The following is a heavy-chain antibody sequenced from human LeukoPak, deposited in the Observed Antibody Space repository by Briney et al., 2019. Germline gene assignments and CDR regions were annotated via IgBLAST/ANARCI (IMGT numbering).Heavy chain of an antibody. CDR3: ARGTGAGYYFDY. Sequence: ASVKVSCKASGYTFTSYYMHWVRQAPAQGLEWMGIINPSGGSTSYAQKFQGRVTMTRDMSTSTVYMELSSLRSEDTAVYYCARGTGAGYYFDYWGQGTLVTVSS. J-gene: IGHJ4*02. V-gene: IGHV1-46*01. D-gene: IGHD6-13*01. CDR1: GYTFTSYY. CDR2: INPSGGST.